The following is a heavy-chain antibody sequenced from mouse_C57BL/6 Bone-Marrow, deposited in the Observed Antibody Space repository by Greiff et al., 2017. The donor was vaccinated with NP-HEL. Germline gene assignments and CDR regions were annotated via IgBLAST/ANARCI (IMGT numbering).Heavy chain of an antibody. CDR2: IHPNSGST. CDR1: GYTFTSYW. Sequence: QVQLQQPGAELVKPGASVKLSCKASGYTFTSYWMHWVKQRPGQGLEWIGMIHPNSGSTNYNEKFKSKATLTVDKSSSTAYMQLSSLTSEDSAVYYCARSYYGSSSYFDYWGQGTTLKVSS. J-gene: IGHJ2*01. D-gene: IGHD1-1*01. V-gene: IGHV1-64*01. CDR3: ARSYYGSSSYFDY.